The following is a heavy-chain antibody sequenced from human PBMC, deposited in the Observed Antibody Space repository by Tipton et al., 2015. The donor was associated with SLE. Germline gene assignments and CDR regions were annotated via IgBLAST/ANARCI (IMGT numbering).Heavy chain of an antibody. CDR3: ARQTRLSPVDY. Sequence: GGSISSYYWSWIRQPPGKGLEWIGYIYYSGSTNYNPSLKSRVTISVDTSKNQFSLKLSSVTAADTAVYYCARQTRLSPVDYWGQGTLVTVSS. J-gene: IGHJ4*02. CDR1: GGSISSYY. V-gene: IGHV4-59*01. CDR2: IYYSGST.